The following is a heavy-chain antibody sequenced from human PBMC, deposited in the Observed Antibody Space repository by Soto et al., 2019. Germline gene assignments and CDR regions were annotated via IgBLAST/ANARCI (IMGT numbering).Heavy chain of an antibody. CDR2: IWYDGNNK. Sequence: QVQLVESGGGVVQPGRSLRLSCAASGFTFSSYGMHWVRQTPSKGLEWVAVIWYDGNNKYYADSVKGRFTISRDNSKNTLYLQMNSLRAEDTAVYYCARGLWGMDGWGQGTTVTVSS. CDR3: ARGLWGMDG. V-gene: IGHV3-33*01. CDR1: GFTFSSYG. J-gene: IGHJ6*02. D-gene: IGHD2-21*01.